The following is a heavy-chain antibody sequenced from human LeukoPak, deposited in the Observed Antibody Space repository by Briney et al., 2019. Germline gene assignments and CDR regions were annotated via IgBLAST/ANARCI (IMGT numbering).Heavy chain of an antibody. V-gene: IGHV5-51*01. Sequence: GESLKISCKGSGYSFTNYWIAWVRQMPGKGLEWMGIIYPGDSDPRYSPSFQGQVTISADKSISTAFLQWSSLKASDTAMYYCASTRSWHRYGYGYWGQGTLVTVSS. CDR2: IYPGDSDP. D-gene: IGHD5-18*01. J-gene: IGHJ4*02. CDR1: GYSFTNYW. CDR3: ASTRSWHRYGYGY.